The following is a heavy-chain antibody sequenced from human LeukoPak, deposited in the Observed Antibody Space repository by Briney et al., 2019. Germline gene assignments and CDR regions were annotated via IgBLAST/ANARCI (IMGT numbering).Heavy chain of an antibody. CDR3: ARVGYSFGYFDY. CDR2: IYYSGST. CDR1: GGSISNYY. V-gene: IGHV4-59*01. Sequence: SETLSLTCTVSGGSISNYYWSWIRQPPGKGLEWIGYIYYSGSTHYNPSLKSRVIISVDTSKNQFSLKLSSVTAADTAVYYCARVGYSFGYFDYWGQGTLVTVSS. J-gene: IGHJ4*02. D-gene: IGHD2-21*01.